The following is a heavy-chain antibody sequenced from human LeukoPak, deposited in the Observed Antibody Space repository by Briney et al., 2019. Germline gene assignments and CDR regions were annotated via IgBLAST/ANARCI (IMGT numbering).Heavy chain of an antibody. CDR3: ARSTIVGATHPNWFDP. J-gene: IGHJ5*02. D-gene: IGHD1-26*01. CDR2: IYYTGST. V-gene: IGHV4-39*07. Sequence: SETLSLTCSVSGGSIDSSSYYWAWIRQPPGKGLEWIGSIYYTGSTYYNPSLKSRVTISLDTSKNHFSLKLSSVTAADTAVYYCARSTIVGATHPNWFDPWGQGTLVTVSS. CDR1: GGSIDSSSYY.